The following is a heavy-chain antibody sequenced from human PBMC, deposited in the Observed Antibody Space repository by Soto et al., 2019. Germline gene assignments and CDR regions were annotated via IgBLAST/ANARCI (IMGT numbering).Heavy chain of an antibody. D-gene: IGHD6-13*01. CDR1: GFTFTNYG. J-gene: IGHJ6*02. Sequence: LRLSCAASGFTFTNYGMHWVRQAPGKGLEWVAFISYDGNNKYYADSVKGRFTISRGNSKNTLYLQMNSLKYEDTAVYYCAKDGRYSSSWGHYYYGTDVWGQGTTVTVSS. V-gene: IGHV3-30*18. CDR2: ISYDGNNK. CDR3: AKDGRYSSSWGHYYYGTDV.